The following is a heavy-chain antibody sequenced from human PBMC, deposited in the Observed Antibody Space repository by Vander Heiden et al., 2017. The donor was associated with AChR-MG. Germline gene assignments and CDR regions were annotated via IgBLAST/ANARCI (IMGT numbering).Heavy chain of an antibody. V-gene: IGHV3-11*01. Sequence: QVQLVESGGGLVKPGGSLRLSCAASGFTFRDYYMSWIRQAPGKGLEWISYISSRGGIMDYADSVKGRFTISRDNAKNSLYLQMNSLRAEDTAVYYCARNYRTYYYYMDVWGKGTTVTVSS. J-gene: IGHJ6*03. CDR1: GFTFRDYY. CDR3: ARNYRTYYYYMDV. D-gene: IGHD3-10*01. CDR2: ISSRGGIM.